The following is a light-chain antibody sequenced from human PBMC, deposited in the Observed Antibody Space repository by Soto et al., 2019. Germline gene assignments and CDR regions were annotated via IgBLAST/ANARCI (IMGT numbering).Light chain of an antibody. CDR2: EVS. J-gene: IGLJ2*01. CDR3: SSYTTSSTLGVV. CDR1: SSDIGGYNY. V-gene: IGLV2-14*01. Sequence: QSALTQPASVSGAPGQSITISCTGTSSDIGGYNYVSWYQQYPGKAPKLMIFEVSNRPSGVSNRFSGSKSGNTASLTISGLQAEDEADYSCSSYTTSSTLGVVFGGGTKLTVL.